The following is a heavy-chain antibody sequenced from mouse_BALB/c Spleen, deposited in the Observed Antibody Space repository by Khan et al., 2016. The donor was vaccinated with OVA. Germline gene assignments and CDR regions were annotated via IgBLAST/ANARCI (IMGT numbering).Heavy chain of an antibody. D-gene: IGHD2-4*01. CDR2: IDPFNGGT. CDR1: GYSFTSYY. J-gene: IGHJ3*01. V-gene: IGHV1S135*01. Sequence: LQQSGPELMKPGASVKISCKASGYSFTSYYMHWVKQSHGKSLEWIGYIDPFNGGTSYNRKFKGKATLTVDKSSSTAYMHLSSLTSADSAVYYGARNGITTWFAYWGQGTLVTVSA. CDR3: ARNGITTWFAY.